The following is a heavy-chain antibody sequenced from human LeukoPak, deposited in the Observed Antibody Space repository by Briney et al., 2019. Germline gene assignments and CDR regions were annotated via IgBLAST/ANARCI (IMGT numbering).Heavy chain of an antibody. V-gene: IGHV4-39*07. Sequence: SETLSLTSTVSGGSISSSSYYWGWIRQPPGKGLEWIGSIYYSGSTYYNPSLKSRVTISVDTSKNQFSLKLSPVTAADTAVYYCARGRPVTRWFDPWGQGTLVTVSS. J-gene: IGHJ5*02. CDR3: ARGRPVTRWFDP. CDR2: IYYSGST. CDR1: GGSISSSSYY. D-gene: IGHD4-11*01.